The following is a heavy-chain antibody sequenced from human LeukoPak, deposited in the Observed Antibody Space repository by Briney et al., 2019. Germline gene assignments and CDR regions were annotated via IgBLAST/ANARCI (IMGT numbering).Heavy chain of an antibody. CDR3: ARVWGIAARPDYYHYMDV. V-gene: IGHV1-2*02. CDR1: GYTFTGYY. Sequence: GASVKVSCKASGYTFTGYYMHWVRQAPGQGLEWMGWINPNSGGTNYAQKFQGRVTMTRDTSISTAYMELSRLRSDDTAVYYCARVWGIAARPDYYHYMDVWGKGTTVTVSS. D-gene: IGHD6-6*01. J-gene: IGHJ6*03. CDR2: INPNSGGT.